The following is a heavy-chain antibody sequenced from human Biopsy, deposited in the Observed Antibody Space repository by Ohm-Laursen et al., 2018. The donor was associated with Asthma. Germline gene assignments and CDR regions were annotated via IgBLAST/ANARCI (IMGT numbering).Heavy chain of an antibody. J-gene: IGHJ3*02. V-gene: IGHV2-70*01. CDR1: GFSLTTTGMS. Sequence: TQTLTLTCTFSGFSLTTTGMSVSWIRQPPGKALEWLALIDWDDDKYYSASLKTRLTISKDSSKNQVVLTMTNVDPVDTATYFCARIPEVGTNSFDIWGQGTMVTISS. CDR2: IDWDDDK. D-gene: IGHD1-14*01. CDR3: ARIPEVGTNSFDI.